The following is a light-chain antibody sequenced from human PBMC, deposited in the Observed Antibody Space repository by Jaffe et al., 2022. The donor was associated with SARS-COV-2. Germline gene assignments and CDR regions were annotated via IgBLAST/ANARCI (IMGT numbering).Light chain of an antibody. V-gene: IGKV1-39*01. Sequence: DIQMTQSPASLSASVGDRISITCRASQSISTYLNWYQQKPGKAPRLLIYAASSLQSGVPSRFSGSGSGTDFTLSISSLQPEDFATYFCQHYYSAPVAFGPGTKVDI. CDR3: QHYYSAPVA. CDR1: QSISTY. J-gene: IGKJ1*01. CDR2: AAS.